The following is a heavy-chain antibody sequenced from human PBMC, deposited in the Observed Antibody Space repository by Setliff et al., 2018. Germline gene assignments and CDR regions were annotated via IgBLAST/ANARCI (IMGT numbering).Heavy chain of an antibody. J-gene: IGHJ4*02. D-gene: IGHD6-19*01. CDR1: GYSFTSYG. CDR3: ARSPPNRGSGSGWYGDF. CDR2: ISXXXXXX. Sequence: ASVKVSCKASGYSFTSYGITWVRQAPGQGLEWMGWISXXXXXXXXXXXFQGXXXVTTDTPTSTGYLELRSLTSDDTAVYYCARSPPNRGSGSGWYGDFWGQGTLVTVSS. V-gene: IGHV1-18*04.